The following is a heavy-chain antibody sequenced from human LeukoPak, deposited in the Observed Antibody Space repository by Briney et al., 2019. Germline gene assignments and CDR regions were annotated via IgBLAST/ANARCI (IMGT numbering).Heavy chain of an antibody. D-gene: IGHD3-22*01. V-gene: IGHV4-30-4*01. CDR2: MYYSGST. CDR3: ARPYYYDSRIDP. J-gene: IGHJ5*02. CDR1: GGSISSGDYY. Sequence: SETLSLACTVSGGSISSGDYYWSWVRQPPGKGLEWIAYMYYSGSTYYNPSLKSRVTMSADTSKNQLSLKLSSVTAADTAVYYCARPYYYDSRIDPWGQGILVTVSS.